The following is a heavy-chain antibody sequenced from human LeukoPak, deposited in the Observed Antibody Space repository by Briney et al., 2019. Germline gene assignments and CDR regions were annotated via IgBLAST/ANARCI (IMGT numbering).Heavy chain of an antibody. J-gene: IGHJ4*02. CDR3: ARGTGYSSGWPDEGFDY. V-gene: IGHV4-34*01. CDR1: GGSFCGYY. Sequence: PPETLSLTCAVYGGSFCGYYWRWIRQPAGKGREGVGEIKQSSTTSYNPSLKSRVTISVDTSKNPFSLKLSSVTAADTAVYYCARGTGYSSGWPDEGFDYWGQGTLVTVSS. D-gene: IGHD6-19*01. CDR2: IKQSSTT.